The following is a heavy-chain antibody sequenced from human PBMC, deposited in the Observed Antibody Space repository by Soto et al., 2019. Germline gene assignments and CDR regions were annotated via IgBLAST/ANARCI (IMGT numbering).Heavy chain of an antibody. V-gene: IGHV4-59*08. CDR3: ARLPNGSGSYLLDY. D-gene: IGHD3-10*01. J-gene: IGHJ4*02. Sequence: SETLSLTCTVSGGSISSYYWSWIRQPPGKGLEWIGYIYYSGSTNYNPSLKSRVTISVDTSKNQFSLKLSSVTAADTAVYYCARLPNGSGSYLLDYWGQGTLVTVSS. CDR1: GGSISSYY. CDR2: IYYSGST.